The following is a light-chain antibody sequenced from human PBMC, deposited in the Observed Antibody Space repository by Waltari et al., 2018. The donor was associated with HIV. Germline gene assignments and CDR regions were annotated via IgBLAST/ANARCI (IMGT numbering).Light chain of an antibody. V-gene: IGKV1-12*01. CDR3: QQAYDFPPT. CDR1: QDVATW. Sequence: DIQMPQFPSFVSASVGARVTITCRASQDVATWLAWTQQRPGEAPRLLIYAASRLHDGVPSRFSGDGSDREFTLTIGSLQPEDFATYYCQQAYDFPPTFGQGTKVE. J-gene: IGKJ1*01. CDR2: AAS.